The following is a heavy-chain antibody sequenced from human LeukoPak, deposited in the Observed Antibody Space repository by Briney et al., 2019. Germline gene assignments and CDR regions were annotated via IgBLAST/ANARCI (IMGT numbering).Heavy chain of an antibody. Sequence: GGSLRLSCAASGFTFSSYEMNWVRQAPGKGLEWVSYISNSGNTIYYADSVKGRFTISRDNAKNSLYLQMNSLRAEDTAVYYCARRSRGTGSWYYFDYWGQGTLVAVSS. CDR3: ARRSRGTGSWYYFDY. CDR1: GFTFSSYE. V-gene: IGHV3-48*03. D-gene: IGHD3-10*01. J-gene: IGHJ4*02. CDR2: ISNSGNTI.